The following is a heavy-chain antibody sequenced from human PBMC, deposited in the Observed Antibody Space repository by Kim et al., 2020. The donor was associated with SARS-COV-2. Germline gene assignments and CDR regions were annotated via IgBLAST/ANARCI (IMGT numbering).Heavy chain of an antibody. D-gene: IGHD6-13*01. Sequence: ASVKVSCKASGYTFTSYGISWVRQAPGQGLEWMGWISAYNGNTNYAQKLQGRVTMTTDTSTSTAYMELRSLRSDDTAVYYCARRFIAAAGPYYYYGMDVWGQGTTVTVSS. CDR1: GYTFTSYG. V-gene: IGHV1-18*01. CDR3: ARRFIAAAGPYYYYGMDV. CDR2: ISAYNGNT. J-gene: IGHJ6*02.